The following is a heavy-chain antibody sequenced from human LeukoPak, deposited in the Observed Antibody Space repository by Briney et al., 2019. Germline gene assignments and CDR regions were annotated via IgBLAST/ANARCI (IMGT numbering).Heavy chain of an antibody. V-gene: IGHV1-3*01. CDR1: GYTFTSYA. Sequence: ASVKVSCKASGYTFTSYAMHWVRQAPGQRLEWMGWINAGNGNTKYSQKFQGRVTITRDTSASTAYMELSSLRSEDTAVYYCARDLSRCSGGSCYSVGAIGYWGQGTLVTVSS. CDR2: INAGNGNT. J-gene: IGHJ4*02. CDR3: ARDLSRCSGGSCYSVGAIGY. D-gene: IGHD2-15*01.